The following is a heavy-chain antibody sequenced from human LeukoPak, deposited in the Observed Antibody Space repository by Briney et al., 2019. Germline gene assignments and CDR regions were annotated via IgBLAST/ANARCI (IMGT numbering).Heavy chain of an antibody. Sequence: GGSLRLSCAASGFTFTTHAMNWVRQAPGKGLEWVSVISSRGGSTYYAASVKGRFTISRDNSKNTLYLQMNSMRVEDTAVYYCARDWGSGWYFDYWGQGTLVTVSS. CDR3: ARDWGSGWYFDY. V-gene: IGHV3-23*01. CDR1: GFTFTTHA. CDR2: ISSRGGST. D-gene: IGHD6-19*01. J-gene: IGHJ4*02.